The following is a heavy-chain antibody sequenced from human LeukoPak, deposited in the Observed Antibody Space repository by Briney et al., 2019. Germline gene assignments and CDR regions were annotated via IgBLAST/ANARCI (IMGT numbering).Heavy chain of an antibody. D-gene: IGHD2-8*01. Sequence: GGSLRLSCAASGFTFSSYSMNWVRQAPGKGLEWVSSISSSSSYIYYADSVKGRFTISRDNAKDSLYLQMNSLRAEDTAVYYCARDSLMGSFYYWGQGTLVTVSS. CDR1: GFTFSSYS. CDR3: ARDSLMGSFYY. CDR2: ISSSSSYI. J-gene: IGHJ4*02. V-gene: IGHV3-21*01.